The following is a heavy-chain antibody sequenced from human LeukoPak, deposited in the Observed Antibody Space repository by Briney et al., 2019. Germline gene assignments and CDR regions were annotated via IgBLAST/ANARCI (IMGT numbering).Heavy chain of an antibody. CDR3: ARGGQRGGILRYFDWLFPANWFDP. J-gene: IGHJ5*02. V-gene: IGHV4-59*01. CDR1: GGSISSYY. D-gene: IGHD3-9*01. Sequence: SETLSLTCTVSGGSISSYYWSWIRQPPGKGLEWIGYIYYSGSTNYNPSLKSRVTISVDTSKNQFSLKLSSVTAADTAVYYCARGGQRGGILRYFDWLFPANWFDPWGQGTLVTVSS. CDR2: IYYSGST.